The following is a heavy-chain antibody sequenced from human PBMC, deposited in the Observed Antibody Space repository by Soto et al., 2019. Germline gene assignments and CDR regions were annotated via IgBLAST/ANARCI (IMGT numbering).Heavy chain of an antibody. V-gene: IGHV3-21*01. CDR1: GFTFGTFT. CDR3: ARVMCGDCSSYYYYSMDV. CDR2: IGTTSTYI. J-gene: IGHJ6*02. D-gene: IGHD2-21*02. Sequence: GGSLRLSCAASGFTFGTFTMSWVRQAPGKGLEWVSSIGTTSTYIYYADSVRGRFTISRDNAKNSLYLQMNSLRAEDTAVYFCARVMCGDCSSYYYYSMDVWGQGTTVTVSS.